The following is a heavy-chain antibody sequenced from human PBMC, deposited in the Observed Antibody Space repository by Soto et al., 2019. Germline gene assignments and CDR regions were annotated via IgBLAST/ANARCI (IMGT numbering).Heavy chain of an antibody. CDR3: SRSPEVGVRGAY. CDR1: GFPFSAYN. J-gene: IGHJ4*02. V-gene: IGHV3-21*03. D-gene: IGHD3-16*01. Sequence: EVQLVESGGGLVKPGGSLRLSCTGSGFPFSAYNINWVRQAPGKGLEWVSSITVGSSHIYQPNSMKGRFTISRADAKKSVYLQIDSLRDADIDLYYCSRSPEVGVRGAYWGQGTLVTVSS. CDR2: ITVGSSHI.